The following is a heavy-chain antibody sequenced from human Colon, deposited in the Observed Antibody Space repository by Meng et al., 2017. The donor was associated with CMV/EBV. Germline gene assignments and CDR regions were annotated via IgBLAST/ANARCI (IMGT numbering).Heavy chain of an antibody. CDR1: GGSFSGYY. D-gene: IGHD1-26*01. CDR2: INHSGST. CDR3: ARKWELGAFDI. Sequence: QVTLQQWVAGLLKPSETLSLTCAVHGGSFSGYYWSWIAQPPGKGLEWIGEINHSGSTNYNPSLKSRVTISVDTSKNQFSLKLSSVTAADTAVYYCARKWELGAFDIWGQGTMVTVSS. V-gene: IGHV4-34*01. J-gene: IGHJ3*02.